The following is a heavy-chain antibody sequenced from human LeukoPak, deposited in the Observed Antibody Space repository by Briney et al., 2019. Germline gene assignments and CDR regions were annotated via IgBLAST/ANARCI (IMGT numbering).Heavy chain of an antibody. V-gene: IGHV4-59*01. J-gene: IGHJ5*02. Sequence: PSETLSLTCSVSGGSISSYYWSWIRQPPGKGLEWIGYIYYSGSTNYNPSLKSRVTISLATSKSQFSLKLTSVTAADTAVYYCARAPIPYDRSRTDYRFDPWAREPWSPSPQ. CDR2: IYYSGST. CDR3: ARAPIPYDRSRTDYRFDP. CDR1: GGSISSYY. D-gene: IGHD3-16*01.